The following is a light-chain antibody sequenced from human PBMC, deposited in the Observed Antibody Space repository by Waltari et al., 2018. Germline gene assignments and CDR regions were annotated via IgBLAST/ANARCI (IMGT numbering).Light chain of an antibody. V-gene: IGLV2-11*01. CDR2: DVT. Sequence: QSALTQPRPVSGSPGQSVTISCTGTSSDVGAYDFVSWYHHHPGKAPKLMICDVTKRPSGVPDRFSGSKSGNTASLTISGLQAEDEAYYYCCSYAGRYTHVVFGGGTKLTVL. J-gene: IGLJ2*01. CDR3: CSYAGRYTHVV. CDR1: SSDVGAYDF.